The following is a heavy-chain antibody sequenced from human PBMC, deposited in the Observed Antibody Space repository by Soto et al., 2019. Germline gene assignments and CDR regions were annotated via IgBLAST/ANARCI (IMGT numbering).Heavy chain of an antibody. Sequence: QVQLQESGPGLVRPSETLSLTCTVSGGSVTTGSYNWSWLRRPPGKGLEWIGNIFFTGITHYNPSLNIRVTMSVDTSKNQFSLTVTSVTAADTAVYYCARDGHGMDVWGQGTTVTVSS. CDR3: ARDGHGMDV. CDR1: GGSVTTGSYN. J-gene: IGHJ6*02. V-gene: IGHV4-61*01. CDR2: IFFTGIT.